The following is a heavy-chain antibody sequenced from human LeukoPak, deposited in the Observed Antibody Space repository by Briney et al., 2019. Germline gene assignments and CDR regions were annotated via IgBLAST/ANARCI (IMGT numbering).Heavy chain of an antibody. Sequence: SETLSLTCAVYGGSFSGYYWSWIRQPPGKGLEWIGEINHSGSTNYNPSLKSRVTISVDTSKNQFSLKLSSVTAADTAVYYCARGWRASYHPYYFDYWGQGTLVTVSS. V-gene: IGHV4-34*01. CDR3: ARGWRASYHPYYFDY. CDR1: GGSFSGYY. D-gene: IGHD1-26*01. J-gene: IGHJ4*02. CDR2: INHSGST.